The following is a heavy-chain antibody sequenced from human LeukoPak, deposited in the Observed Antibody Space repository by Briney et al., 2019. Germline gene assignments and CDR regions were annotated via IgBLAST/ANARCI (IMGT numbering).Heavy chain of an antibody. CDR3: ARQLGYYDSSGWFDY. CDR1: GGSISSYY. Sequence: SETLSLTCTVSGGSISSYYWSWIRQPPGKGLKGIGYIYTSGSTNYNPSLKSRVTISVDTSKNQFSLKLSSVTAADTAVYYCARQLGYYDSSGWFDYWGQGTLVTVSS. V-gene: IGHV4-4*09. J-gene: IGHJ4*02. D-gene: IGHD3-22*01. CDR2: IYTSGST.